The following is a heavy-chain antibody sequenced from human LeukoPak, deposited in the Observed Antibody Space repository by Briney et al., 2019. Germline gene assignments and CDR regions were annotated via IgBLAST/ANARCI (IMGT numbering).Heavy chain of an antibody. CDR2: IYYSGGT. V-gene: IGHV4-39*07. D-gene: IGHD6-13*01. CDR1: GGSIRSSSYY. J-gene: IGHJ4*02. CDR3: ARQIASAGTAGFDF. Sequence: SETLSLTCTVSGGSIRSSSYYWGWIRQPPGKGLEWIGSIYYSGGTYYNPSHKSRVTISVDTSKNQFSLKLSSVTAADTAVYYCARQIASAGTAGFDFWGQGALVTVSS.